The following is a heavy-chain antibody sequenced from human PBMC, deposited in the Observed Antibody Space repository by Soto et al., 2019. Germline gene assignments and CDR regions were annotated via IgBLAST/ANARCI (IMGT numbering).Heavy chain of an antibody. V-gene: IGHV1-3*01. J-gene: IGHJ4*02. Sequence: ASVKVSCKASGYTFTSYAMHWVRQAPGQRLEWMGWINAGNANTKYSQKFQGRVTFTRDTSASTAYMELSSLRSEDTAVYYCARAPSWYSFDYWGQGTLVTSPQ. CDR1: GYTFTSYA. D-gene: IGHD6-13*01. CDR2: INAGNANT. CDR3: ARAPSWYSFDY.